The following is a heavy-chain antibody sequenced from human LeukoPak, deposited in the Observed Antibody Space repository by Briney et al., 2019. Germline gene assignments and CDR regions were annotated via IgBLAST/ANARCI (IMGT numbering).Heavy chain of an antibody. CDR2: INSNSGGT. Sequence: ASVKVSCKASGYTFTGHYMHWVRQAPGQGLEWLGWINSNSGGTNYGQKFQGRVTVTRDTSINAAYMELSRLTSDDTAVYYCARGASSSWPLYYFDYWGQGTPVTVSS. D-gene: IGHD6-13*01. J-gene: IGHJ4*02. V-gene: IGHV1-2*02. CDR1: GYTFTGHY. CDR3: ARGASSSWPLYYFDY.